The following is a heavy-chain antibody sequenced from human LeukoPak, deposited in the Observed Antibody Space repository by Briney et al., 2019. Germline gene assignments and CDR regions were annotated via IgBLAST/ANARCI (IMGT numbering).Heavy chain of an antibody. CDR1: GFTFSNFW. CDR2: IKQDGGEK. Sequence: PGVSLRFSCAASGFTFSNFWMNWVRPAPGKGREGVANIKQDGGEKSYVDSVKGRFTISRDNAKNSLHLQMNSLRAEDTAVYYCAKDSEYCGGDCYSGAGHWGQGTLVTVSS. V-gene: IGHV3-7*01. J-gene: IGHJ4*02. D-gene: IGHD2-21*02. CDR3: AKDSEYCGGDCYSGAGH.